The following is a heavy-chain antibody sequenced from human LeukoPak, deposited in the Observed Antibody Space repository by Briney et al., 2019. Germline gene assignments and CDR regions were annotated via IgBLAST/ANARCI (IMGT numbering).Heavy chain of an antibody. V-gene: IGHV3-30*02. CDR1: RFTFSSYG. CDR2: IRYDGSNK. D-gene: IGHD2-21*02. Sequence: GGSLRLSCAASRFTFSSYGMHWVRQAPGKGLEWVAFIRYDGSNKYYAGSVKGRFTISRDNSKNTLYLQMNSLRAEDTAVYYCAKDFRQGPDCYFDYWGQGTLVTVSS. J-gene: IGHJ4*02. CDR3: AKDFRQGPDCYFDY.